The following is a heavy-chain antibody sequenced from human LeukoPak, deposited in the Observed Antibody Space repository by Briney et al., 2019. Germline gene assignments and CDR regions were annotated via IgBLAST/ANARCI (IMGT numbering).Heavy chain of an antibody. CDR3: AKIYCSSTSCYAFDY. V-gene: IGHV3-30*18. J-gene: IGHJ4*02. D-gene: IGHD2-2*01. Sequence: PGGSLRLSCAASGFTFSSYGMHWVRQAPGKGLEWVAVISYDGSNKYYADSVKGRFTISRDNSKNTLYLQMNSLRAEDTAVYYCAKIYCSSTSCYAFDYWGQGTLVTVSS. CDR2: ISYDGSNK. CDR1: GFTFSSYG.